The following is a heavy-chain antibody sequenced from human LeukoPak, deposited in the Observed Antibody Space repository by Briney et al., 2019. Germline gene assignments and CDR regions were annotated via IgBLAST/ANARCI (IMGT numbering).Heavy chain of an antibody. Sequence: SETLSLTCTVSGGSISSGSYYWSWIRQPAGKGLEWIGRIYTSGSTNYNPSLKSRVTISVDTSKNQFSLKLSSVTAADTAVYYCVGSGSFGGYYYYMDVWGKGTTVTISS. CDR1: GGSISSGSYY. CDR3: VGSGSFGGYYYYMDV. CDR2: IYTSGST. V-gene: IGHV4-61*02. J-gene: IGHJ6*03. D-gene: IGHD3-10*01.